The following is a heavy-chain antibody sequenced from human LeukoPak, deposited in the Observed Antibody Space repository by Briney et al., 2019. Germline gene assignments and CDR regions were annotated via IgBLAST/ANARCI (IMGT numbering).Heavy chain of an antibody. V-gene: IGHV3-23*01. D-gene: IGHD3-10*01. CDR1: VFTFSSYA. CDR3: AKDRGLWFGELYDVR. Sequence: TGGSLRLSCAASVFTFSSYAMSWVRQAPGKGLEWVSAISGSGGSTYYADSVKGRFTISSDNSKNTLSLQMNSLRAADTAVYYGAKDRGLWFGELYDVRWGQGTLVTVSS. J-gene: IGHJ4*02. CDR2: ISGSGGST.